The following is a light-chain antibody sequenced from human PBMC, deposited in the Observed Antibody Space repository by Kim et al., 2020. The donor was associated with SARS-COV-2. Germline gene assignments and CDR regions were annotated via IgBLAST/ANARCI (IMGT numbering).Light chain of an antibody. CDR2: GAS. V-gene: IGKV3-20*01. CDR3: HQYGSSPLT. J-gene: IGKJ4*01. CDR1: QSVASTY. Sequence: SQGERATLSCRASQSVASTYIDWYQQKAGQAPRLLIYGASNRATDIPDRFSGSGSGTEFTLTISRLEPEDFAVFYCHQYGSSPLTFGGGTKVDIK.